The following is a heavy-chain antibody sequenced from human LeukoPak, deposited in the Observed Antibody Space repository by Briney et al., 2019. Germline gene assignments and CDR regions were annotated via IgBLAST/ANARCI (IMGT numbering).Heavy chain of an antibody. J-gene: IGHJ6*03. D-gene: IGHD6-6*01. Sequence: PSETLSLTCTVSGGSISSYYWSWIRQPPRKGLEWIGYIYTSGSTNYNPSLKSRVTISVDTSKNQFSLKLSSVTAADTAVYYCARHAARGSSPGAYYYYMDVWGKGTTVTVSS. V-gene: IGHV4-4*09. CDR2: IYTSGST. CDR3: ARHAARGSSPGAYYYYMDV. CDR1: GGSISSYY.